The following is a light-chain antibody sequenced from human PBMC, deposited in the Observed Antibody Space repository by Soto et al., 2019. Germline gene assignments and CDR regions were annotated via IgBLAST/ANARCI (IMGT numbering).Light chain of an antibody. J-gene: IGKJ4*01. CDR3: QQYNNWPSLT. CDR1: QSVSTN. V-gene: IGKV3-15*01. Sequence: EIVMTQSPDTLSVSPGERATLSCRASQSVSTNLAWYQQKPGQAPRLLIYGASTRVTGIPDRFSGSGSGTEFTLPISSLQSEDFAVYYCQQYNNWPSLTFGGGTKVEI. CDR2: GAS.